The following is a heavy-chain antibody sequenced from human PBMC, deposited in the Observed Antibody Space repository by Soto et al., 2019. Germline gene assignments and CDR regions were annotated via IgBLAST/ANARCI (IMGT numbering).Heavy chain of an antibody. CDR3: ARVPSPFDFYYAMDV. CDR2: IFSSGTT. V-gene: IGHV4-30-4*02. D-gene: IGHD3-16*01. CDR1: GDSIGSGNKY. Sequence: SETLSLTCTVSGDSIGSGNKYWSWIRKAPGKGLERIGYIFSSGTTYYNPSLKSRLTMSLDTSQNQFSLKLNSVTAADTAVYFCARVPSPFDFYYAMDVWGQGTTVTVSS. J-gene: IGHJ6*02.